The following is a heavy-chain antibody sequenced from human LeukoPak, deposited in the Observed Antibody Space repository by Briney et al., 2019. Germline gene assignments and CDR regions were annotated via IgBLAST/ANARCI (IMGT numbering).Heavy chain of an antibody. CDR3: AKSQGFLVDP. Sequence: PGGSLRLSCAASGFAFSSYAINWVRQAPGKGLQWVSVINNSGTSTFYAGSVKGRFTISRDNSRNTLYLQLNSLRAEDTAVYYCAKSQGFLVDPWGQGILVTVSS. J-gene: IGHJ5*02. D-gene: IGHD2-21*01. CDR2: INNSGTST. CDR1: GFAFSSYA. V-gene: IGHV3-23*05.